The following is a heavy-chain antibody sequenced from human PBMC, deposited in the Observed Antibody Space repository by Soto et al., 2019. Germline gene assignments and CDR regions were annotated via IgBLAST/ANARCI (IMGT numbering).Heavy chain of an antibody. Sequence: GESLKISCKRSGYNFSNYGISWVLETPGKGLEWMGRIDPRGSKSNFRPSFQGHVTTSADKSITTAYLQWSSLKASDTAMYYCARNRGGTSLAGFHYWGQGTLVTVSS. CDR3: ARNRGGTSLAGFHY. J-gene: IGHJ4*02. CDR1: GYNFSNYG. V-gene: IGHV5-10-1*01. CDR2: IDPRGSKS. D-gene: IGHD3-10*01.